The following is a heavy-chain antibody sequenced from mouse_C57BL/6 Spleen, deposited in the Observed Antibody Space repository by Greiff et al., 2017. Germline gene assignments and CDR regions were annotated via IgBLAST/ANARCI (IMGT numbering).Heavy chain of an antibody. V-gene: IGHV5-4*01. CDR2: ISDGGSYT. D-gene: IGHD3-3*01. Sequence: EVQLVESGGGLVKPGGSLKLSCAASGFTFSSYAMSWVRQTPEKRLEWVATISDGGSYTYYPDNVKGRFTISRDNAKNNLYLQMSHLKSEDTAMYYCARSPKMDYWGQGTSVTVSS. J-gene: IGHJ4*01. CDR1: GFTFSSYA. CDR3: ARSPKMDY.